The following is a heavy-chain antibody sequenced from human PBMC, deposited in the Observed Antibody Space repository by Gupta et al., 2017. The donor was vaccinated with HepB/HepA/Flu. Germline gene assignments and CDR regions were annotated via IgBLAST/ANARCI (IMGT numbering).Heavy chain of an antibody. Sequence: QITLKESGPTLVKPTQTLTLTCTFSGFSLRTSGVGVGWIRQPPGGALEWLALIYWNDDKRYSPSLKSRLTVTKDTSKNQVVLTMTNMDPVDTATYYCAYLGITGTTGHCDYWGQGTLGTVSS. CDR3: AYLGITGTTGHCDY. V-gene: IGHV2-5*01. CDR1: GFSLRTSGVG. J-gene: IGHJ4*02. D-gene: IGHD1-7*01. CDR2: IYWNDDK.